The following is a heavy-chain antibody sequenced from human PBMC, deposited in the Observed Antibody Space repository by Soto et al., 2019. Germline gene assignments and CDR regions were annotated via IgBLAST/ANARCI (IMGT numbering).Heavy chain of an antibody. CDR2: IIPILGIA. V-gene: IGHV1-69*02. J-gene: IGHJ4*02. CDR1: GGTVSSYT. Sequence: SVKVSCKASGGTVSSYTISWVRQAPGQGLEWMGRIIPILGIANYAQKFQGRVTITADKSTSTAYMELSSLRSEDTAVYYCARAGYCSGGSCAYFDYWGQGTLVTVSS. CDR3: ARAGYCSGGSCAYFDY. D-gene: IGHD2-15*01.